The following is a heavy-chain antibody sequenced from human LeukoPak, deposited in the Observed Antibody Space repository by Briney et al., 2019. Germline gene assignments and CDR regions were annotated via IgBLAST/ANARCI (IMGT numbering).Heavy chain of an antibody. CDR2: IYHSGST. CDR3: ARRQTLTTVTTNLYYFDY. V-gene: IGHV4-38-2*01. D-gene: IGHD4-11*01. Sequence: SETLSLTCAVSGYSISSGYYWGWTRQPPGKGLEWIGSIYHSGSTYYNPSLKSRVTISVDTSKNQFSLKLSSVTAADTAVYYCARRQTLTTVTTNLYYFDYWGQGTLVTVSS. CDR1: GYSISSGYY. J-gene: IGHJ4*02.